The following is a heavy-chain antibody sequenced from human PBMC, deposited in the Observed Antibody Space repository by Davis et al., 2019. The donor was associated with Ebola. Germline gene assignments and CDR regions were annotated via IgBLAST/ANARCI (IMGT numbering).Heavy chain of an antibody. J-gene: IGHJ4*02. Sequence: GESLKISCTASGFTFSNYNMNWVRQAPGKGLEWVSYISNSSSTIYYADSVKGRFTISRDNAKNSLYLQMNSLRDEDTAVYFCARDWSGSYGYWGQGTLVTVSS. V-gene: IGHV3-48*02. CDR2: ISNSSSTI. CDR1: GFTFSNYN. CDR3: ARDWSGSYGY. D-gene: IGHD3-3*01.